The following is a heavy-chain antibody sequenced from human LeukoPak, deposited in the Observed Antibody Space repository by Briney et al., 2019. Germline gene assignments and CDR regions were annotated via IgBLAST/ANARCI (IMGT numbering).Heavy chain of an antibody. CDR2: ISGSVGST. D-gene: IGHD6-25*01. V-gene: IGHV3-23*01. CDR1: GFTFNNAW. J-gene: IGHJ4*02. CDR3: ASWAGTTAGFSGPFDF. Sequence: GGSLRLSCAASGFTFNNAWMSWVRQAPGKGLEWVSAISGSVGSTYYADSVKGRFTISRDNSKNTLYLQMNSLRVEDTAVYYCASWAGTTAGFSGPFDFWGQGTLVTVSS.